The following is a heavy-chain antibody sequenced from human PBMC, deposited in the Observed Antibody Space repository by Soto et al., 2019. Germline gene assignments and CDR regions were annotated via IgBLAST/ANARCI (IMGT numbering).Heavy chain of an antibody. J-gene: IGHJ6*03. V-gene: IGHV1-69*02. Sequence: ASVKVSCKASGGTFSSYTISWVRQAPGQGLEWMGRIIPILGIANYAQKFQGRVTITADKSTSTAYMELSSLRSEDTAVYYCARAYCSSTSCYNTYYYYMDVWGKGTTVTVSS. D-gene: IGHD2-2*02. CDR1: GGTFSSYT. CDR3: ARAYCSSTSCYNTYYYYMDV. CDR2: IIPILGIA.